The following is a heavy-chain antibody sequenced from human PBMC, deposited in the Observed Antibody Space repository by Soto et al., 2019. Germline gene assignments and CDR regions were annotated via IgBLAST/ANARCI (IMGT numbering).Heavy chain of an antibody. D-gene: IGHD4-17*01. CDR1: GFTFSSYA. V-gene: IGHV3-23*01. Sequence: EVQLLESGGGLVQPGGSLRLSCAASGFTFSSYAMSWVRQAPGKGLEWVSAISGSGGSTYYADSVKGRFTISRDKSKNTLYLQMNSLRAEDTAVYYCAKVNDYGDYPEYYWGQGTLVTVSA. CDR2: ISGSGGST. J-gene: IGHJ4*02. CDR3: AKVNDYGDYPEYY.